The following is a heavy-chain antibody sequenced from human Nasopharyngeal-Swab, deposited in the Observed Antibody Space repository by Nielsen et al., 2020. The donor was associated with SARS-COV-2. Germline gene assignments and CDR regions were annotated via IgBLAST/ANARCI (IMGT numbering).Heavy chain of an antibody. D-gene: IGHD3-10*01. V-gene: IGHV3-30-3*01. Sequence: GESLKISCAASGFTFSSYAMHWVRQAPGKGLEWVAVISYDGSNKYYADSVKGRFTISRDNSKNTLYLQMNSLRAEDTAVYYCARAFGGGYYYGMDVWGQGTTATVSS. CDR2: ISYDGSNK. J-gene: IGHJ6*02. CDR3: ARAFGGGYYYGMDV. CDR1: GFTFSSYA.